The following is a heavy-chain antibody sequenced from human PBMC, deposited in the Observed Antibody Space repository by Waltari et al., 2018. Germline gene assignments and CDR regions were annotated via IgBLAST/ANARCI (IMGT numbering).Heavy chain of an antibody. D-gene: IGHD3-10*01. CDR1: GFTFSSCS. CDR2: ISSSSSYI. Sequence: EVQLVESGGGLVKPGGSLRLSCAASGFTFSSCSMNWVRQAPGKGLEWVSSISSSSSYIYYADSVKGRFTISRDNAKNSLYLQMNSLRAEDTAVYYCARDRGNNWFDPWGQGTLVTVSS. V-gene: IGHV3-21*01. J-gene: IGHJ5*02. CDR3: ARDRGNNWFDP.